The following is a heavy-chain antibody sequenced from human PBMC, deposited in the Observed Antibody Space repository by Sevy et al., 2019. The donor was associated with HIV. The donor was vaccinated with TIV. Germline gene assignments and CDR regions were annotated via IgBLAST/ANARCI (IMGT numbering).Heavy chain of an antibody. CDR1: GFTFTNAW. V-gene: IGHV3-15*01. J-gene: IGHJ4*02. CDR3: TTDSWSQKDCDDY. D-gene: IGHD6-13*01. Sequence: GGSLRLSCAASGFTFTNAWMSWVRQAPGKGLEWVGRFKGKPNGRAIDYAAPVKGRVTISRYDSKNTLYLKMCSLRTEDRAVYDCTTDSWSQKDCDDYWGQGTLLTVSS. CDR2: FKGKPNGRAI.